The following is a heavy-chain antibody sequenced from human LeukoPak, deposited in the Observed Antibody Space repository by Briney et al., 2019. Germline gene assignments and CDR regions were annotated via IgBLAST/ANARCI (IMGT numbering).Heavy chain of an antibody. Sequence: GGSLRLSCAASGFTFSSYAMSWVRQAPGKGLEWVSAISGSGGSTYYADSVKGRFTISRDNSKNTLYLQMNSLRAEDTAVYYCAKDSAELGLTTWFDPWGQGTLVTVSS. CDR1: GFTFSSYA. V-gene: IGHV3-23*01. CDR3: AKDSAELGLTTWFDP. CDR2: ISGSGGST. D-gene: IGHD1-7*01. J-gene: IGHJ5*02.